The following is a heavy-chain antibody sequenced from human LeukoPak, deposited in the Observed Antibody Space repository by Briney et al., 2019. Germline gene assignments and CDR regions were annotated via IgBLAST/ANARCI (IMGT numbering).Heavy chain of an antibody. D-gene: IGHD6-13*01. CDR1: GYTFTGYY. J-gene: IGHJ5*02. CDR3: AREGGSSSLNWFDP. CDR2: INPNSGGT. V-gene: IGHV1-2*02. Sequence: ASVKVSCKAYGYTFTGYYMHWVRQAPGQGLEWMGWINPNSGGTNYAQKFQGRVTMTRGTSISTAYMELSRLRSDDTAVYYCAREGGSSSLNWFDPWGQGTLVTVSS.